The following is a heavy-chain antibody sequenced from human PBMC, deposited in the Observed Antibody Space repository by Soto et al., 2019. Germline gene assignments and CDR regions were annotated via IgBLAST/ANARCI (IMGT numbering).Heavy chain of an antibody. J-gene: IGHJ4*02. D-gene: IGHD4-17*01. CDR3: ARDRPPRTTVVTSSFDY. Sequence: QVQLVESGGGVVQPGRSLRLSCAASGFTFSCYGMHWVRPAPGKGLEGVAGIWYDGSNKYYAESVKGRFTISRDNSKNTLYLQMNSLRAEDTAVYYCARDRPPRTTVVTSSFDYWGQGTLVTVSS. CDR1: GFTFSCYG. CDR2: IWYDGSNK. V-gene: IGHV3-33*01.